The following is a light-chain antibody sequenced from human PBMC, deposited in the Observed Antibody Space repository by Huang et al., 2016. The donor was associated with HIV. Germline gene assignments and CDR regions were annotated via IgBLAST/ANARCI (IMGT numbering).Light chain of an antibody. CDR3: QQYSKWPPNT. CDR1: QSVNSK. Sequence: EIVMTQSPATLSLSPGERATLSCRASQSVNSKLAWYQQKPGQAPRLLIYGASTRATGVPSRFSGSGSGTEFTLTISSLQSEDFAVYYCQQYSKWPPNTFGQGTKLESK. V-gene: IGKV3-15*01. J-gene: IGKJ2*01. CDR2: GAS.